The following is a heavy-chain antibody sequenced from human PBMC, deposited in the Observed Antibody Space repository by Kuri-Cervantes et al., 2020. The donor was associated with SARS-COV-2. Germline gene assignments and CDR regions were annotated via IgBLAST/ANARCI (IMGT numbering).Heavy chain of an antibody. CDR2: INAGNGNT. Sequence: ASVKVSCKASGYTFTSYAMHWVRQAPGQRLEWMGWINAGNGNTKYSQKFQGRVTITRDMPTSTAYMDLSSLRSEDTAVYYCAAREVGDYPFDPWGQGTLVTVSS. V-gene: IGHV1-3*01. CDR1: GYTFTSYA. CDR3: AAREVGDYPFDP. D-gene: IGHD4-17*01. J-gene: IGHJ5*02.